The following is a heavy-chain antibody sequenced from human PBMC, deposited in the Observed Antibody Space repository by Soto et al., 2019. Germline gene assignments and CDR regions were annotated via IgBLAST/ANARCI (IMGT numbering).Heavy chain of an antibody. CDR1: GDSFTSFW. CDR3: ARQHPLDSSGWYY. D-gene: IGHD6-19*01. V-gene: IGHV5-51*01. Sequence: PGESLKISCKVSGDSFTSFWIGWVRQMPGKGLEWLGIIYPGDSEIRYSPSFQGQVTISADKSISTAYLQWSSLKASDTAIYYCARQHPLDSSGWYYWGQGTLVTVSS. J-gene: IGHJ4*02. CDR2: IYPGDSEI.